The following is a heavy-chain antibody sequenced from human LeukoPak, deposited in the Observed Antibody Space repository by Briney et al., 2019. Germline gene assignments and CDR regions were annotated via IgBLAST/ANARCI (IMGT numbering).Heavy chain of an antibody. J-gene: IGHJ5*02. CDR2: ISSSSSTI. D-gene: IGHD6-13*01. CDR3: ARDFYSSSSMWWFDP. Sequence: GGSLRLSCAASGFTFSSYSMNWVRQAPGKGLEWVSYISSSSSTIYYADSVKGRFTISRDNAKNSLYLQMNSLRAEDTAVYYCARDFYSSSSMWWFDPWGQGTLVTVSS. V-gene: IGHV3-48*01. CDR1: GFTFSSYS.